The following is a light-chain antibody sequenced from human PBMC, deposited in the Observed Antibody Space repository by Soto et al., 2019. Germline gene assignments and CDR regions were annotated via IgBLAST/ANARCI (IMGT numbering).Light chain of an antibody. V-gene: IGLV2-14*01. J-gene: IGLJ1*01. CDR2: HVS. Sequence: QSLLTQPASVSGSPGQSITISCTGTSSDVGDYNYVSWYQQHPGQAPKLMIYHVSNRPSGVSNRFSGSKSGNTASLTISGLQAEDEADYYCSSYTISSTLGFGTGTKVTVL. CDR1: SSDVGDYNY. CDR3: SSYTISSTLG.